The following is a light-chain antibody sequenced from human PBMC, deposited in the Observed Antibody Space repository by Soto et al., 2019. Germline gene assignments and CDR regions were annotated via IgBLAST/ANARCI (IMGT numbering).Light chain of an antibody. V-gene: IGLV2-14*01. CDR2: DVT. Sequence: HSVLTQPASVSGSPGQSIAISCTGTSSDVGAYNYVSWYQQHPGKVPKLVIYDVTNRPSGVSDRFSGSKSGNTASLTISGLQAEDEADYYCSSYTSNTTPYVFGTGTKLTVL. J-gene: IGLJ1*01. CDR3: SSYTSNTTPYV. CDR1: SSDVGAYNY.